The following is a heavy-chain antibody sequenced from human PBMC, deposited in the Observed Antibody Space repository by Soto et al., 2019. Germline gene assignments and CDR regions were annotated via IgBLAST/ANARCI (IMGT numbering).Heavy chain of an antibody. CDR1: GFTFSSYA. CDR2: ISGSGGST. V-gene: IGHV3-23*01. D-gene: IGHD3-3*01. Sequence: GGSLRLSCAASGFTFSSYAMSWVRQAPGKGLEWVSAISGSGGSTYYADSVKGRFTISRDNSKNTLYLQMNSLRAEDTAVYYCAKEGERDYDFWRGYYYYYYGMDVWGQGTTVTVSS. CDR3: AKEGERDYDFWRGYYYYYYGMDV. J-gene: IGHJ6*02.